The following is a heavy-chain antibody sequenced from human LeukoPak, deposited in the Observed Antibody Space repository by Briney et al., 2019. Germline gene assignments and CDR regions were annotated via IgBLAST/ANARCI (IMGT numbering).Heavy chain of an antibody. CDR1: GFTFSCYS. CDR2: ISSSSSTI. D-gene: IGHD1-26*01. CDR3: ARDRGGSYSAIDY. Sequence: GGSLRLSCAASGFTFSCYSMNSVRQAPGKGLEWVSFISSSSSTIYYADSVKGRFTISRDNAKNSLYLQMNSLRAEDTAVYYCARDRGGSYSAIDYWGQGTLVTVSS. J-gene: IGHJ4*02. V-gene: IGHV3-48*04.